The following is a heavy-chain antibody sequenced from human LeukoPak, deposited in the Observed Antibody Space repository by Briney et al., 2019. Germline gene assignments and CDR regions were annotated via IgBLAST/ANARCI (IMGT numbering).Heavy chain of an antibody. CDR1: GGSISSYY. D-gene: IGHD6-6*01. CDR2: IYHSGST. J-gene: IGHJ5*02. Sequence: SETLSLTCTVSGGSISSYYWSWIRQPPGKGLEWIGSIYHSGSTYYNPSLKSRVTISVDTSKNQFSLKLSSVTAADTAVYYCARDPGIAARNNWFDPWGQGTLVTVSS. CDR3: ARDPGIAARNNWFDP. V-gene: IGHV4-38-2*02.